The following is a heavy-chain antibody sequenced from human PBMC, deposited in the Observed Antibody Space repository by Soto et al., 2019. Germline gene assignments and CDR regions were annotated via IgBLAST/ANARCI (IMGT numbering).Heavy chain of an antibody. CDR3: AQGGTTVVIGPFAY. CDR2: ISYDGSNK. CDR1: GFTFSSYG. V-gene: IGHV3-30*18. J-gene: IGHJ4*02. Sequence: QVQLVESGGGVVQPGRSLRLSCAASGFTFSSYGMHWVRQAPGKGLEWVAVISYDGSNKYYADSVKGRFTISRDNSKNTLYLQMNSLRAEDTAVYYCAQGGTTVVIGPFAYWGQGHLVTVSS. D-gene: IGHD4-17*01.